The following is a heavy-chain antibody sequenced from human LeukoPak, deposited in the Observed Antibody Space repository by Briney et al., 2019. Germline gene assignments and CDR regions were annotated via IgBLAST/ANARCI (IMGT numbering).Heavy chain of an antibody. CDR3: ARSLIAVPNWFDP. J-gene: IGHJ5*02. Sequence: ETLSLTCTVSGCSITGYHWSWVRQAPGKGLEWVANIKHDGSEKYYVDSVKGRFTISRDNVKNSLYLQMDSLRAEDTAVYYCARSLIAVPNWFDPWGQGTLVTVSS. D-gene: IGHD6-19*01. CDR2: IKHDGSEK. CDR1: GCSITGYH. V-gene: IGHV3-7*05.